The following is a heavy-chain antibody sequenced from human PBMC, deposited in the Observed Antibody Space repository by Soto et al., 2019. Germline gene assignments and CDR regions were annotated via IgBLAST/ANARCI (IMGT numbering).Heavy chain of an antibody. CDR1: GGTFSSYA. J-gene: IGHJ4*02. Sequence: QVQLVQSGAEVKKPGSSVKVSCKASGGTFSSYAISWVRQAPGQGLEWMGGIIPIFGTANYAQKFQGRVTIIADESTSTAYMELSSLRSEDTAVYYCVRGYYYDSSGYYSNAYYFDYWGQGTLVTVSS. CDR3: VRGYYYDSSGYYSNAYYFDY. V-gene: IGHV1-69*01. CDR2: IIPIFGTA. D-gene: IGHD3-22*01.